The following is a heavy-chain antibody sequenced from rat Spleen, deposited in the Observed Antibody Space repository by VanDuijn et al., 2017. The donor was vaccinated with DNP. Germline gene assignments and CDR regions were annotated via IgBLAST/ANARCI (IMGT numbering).Heavy chain of an antibody. Sequence: QVQLKESGPGMVQPSQTLSLTCTVSGFSLPDYSVHWVRQPPGKGLEWIAAISSGGNTYYNSALKSRLSISRDTSKSQVFLKMNSLQTEDTAIYFCTSWTTDYPYYFDYWGQGVMVTVSS. V-gene: IGHV2-19*01. CDR2: ISSGGNT. CDR3: TSWTTDYPYYFDY. J-gene: IGHJ2*01. CDR1: GFSLPDYS. D-gene: IGHD1-6*01.